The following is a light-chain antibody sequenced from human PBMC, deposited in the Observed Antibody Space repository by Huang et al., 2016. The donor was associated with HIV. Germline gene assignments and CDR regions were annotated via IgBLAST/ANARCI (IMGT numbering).Light chain of an antibody. V-gene: IGKV3D-20*01. CDR2: DAS. CDR1: QGVSSSY. CDR3: QQYGSSPLLT. J-gene: IGKJ4*01. Sequence: EIVLTQSPATLSLSPGERATLSCGASQGVSSSYLAWYQQKPGLAPRLLIYDASSRATGIPDRFSGSGSGTDFTLTISRLEPEDFAVYYCQQYGSSPLLTFGGGTKVEIK.